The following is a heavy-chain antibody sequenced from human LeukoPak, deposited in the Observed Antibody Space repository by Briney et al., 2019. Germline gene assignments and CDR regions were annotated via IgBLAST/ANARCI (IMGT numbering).Heavy chain of an antibody. CDR2: MNPNSGNT. V-gene: IGHV1-8*01. Sequence: ASVKVSCKAPGYTFTSYDINWVRQATAQGLEWMGWMNPNSGNTGYARKFQGRVTMTRNTSISTAYMELSSLRSEDTAVYYCARGADVLLWFGEFGWFDPWGQGTLVTVSS. D-gene: IGHD3-10*01. CDR1: GYTFTSYD. J-gene: IGHJ5*02. CDR3: ARGADVLLWFGEFGWFDP.